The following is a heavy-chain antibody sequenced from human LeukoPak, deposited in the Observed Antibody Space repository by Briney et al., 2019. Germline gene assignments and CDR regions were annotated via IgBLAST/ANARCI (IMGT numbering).Heavy chain of an antibody. V-gene: IGHV4-30-4*01. CDR3: ARGSQGVRYFDWFPSWTPHFQH. Sequence: PSETLSLTCTVSGASIRSGDYYWSWIRQPPGKGLEWIGYIYDSGSTYYNPSLKSRITISVDTSENRFSLKLSSVTAADTAVYYCARGSQGVRYFDWFPSWTPHFQHWGQGTLVTVSS. D-gene: IGHD3-9*01. CDR1: GASIRSGDYY. J-gene: IGHJ1*01. CDR2: IYDSGST.